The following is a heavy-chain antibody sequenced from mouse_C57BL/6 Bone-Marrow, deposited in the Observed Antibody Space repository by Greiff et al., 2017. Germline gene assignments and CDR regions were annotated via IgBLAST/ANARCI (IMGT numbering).Heavy chain of an antibody. CDR3: ASYGSSYVDWYFDV. D-gene: IGHD1-1*01. J-gene: IGHJ1*03. CDR2: IWSGGST. CDR1: GFSLTSYG. Sequence: QVQLKQSGPGLVQPSQSLSITCTVSGFSLTSYGVHWGRQSPGKGLEWLGVIWSGGSTDYNAAFISRLSISKDNSKSQVFFKMNSLQADDTAIYYCASYGSSYVDWYFDVWGTGTTVTVSS. V-gene: IGHV2-2*01.